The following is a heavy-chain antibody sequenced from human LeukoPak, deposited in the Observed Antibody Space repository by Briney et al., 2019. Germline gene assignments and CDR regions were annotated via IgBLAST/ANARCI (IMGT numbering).Heavy chain of an antibody. J-gene: IGHJ4*02. D-gene: IGHD3-9*01. CDR1: GYTFTSYY. CDR3: ATDGPGGPYDILTGYYICRY. V-gene: IGHV1-24*01. Sequence: ASVKVSCKASGYTFTSYYMHWVRQAPGKGLEWMGGFDPEDGETIYAQKFQGRVTMTEDTSTDTAYMELSSLRSEGTAVYYCATDGPGGPYDILTGYYICRYWGQGTLVTVSS. CDR2: FDPEDGET.